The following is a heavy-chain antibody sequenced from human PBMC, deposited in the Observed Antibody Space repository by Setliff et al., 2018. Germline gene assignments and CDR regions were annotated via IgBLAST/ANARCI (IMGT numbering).Heavy chain of an antibody. CDR1: GGSISTYY. Sequence: SETLSLPCTVSGGSISTYYWSWIRQPPGKGLEWIGYIYYSGGTNYNPSLRSRVTISVDTSKNQFSLKVSSVTAADTAVYYCARHENDYGDYDDAFDIWGQGTMVTVSS. CDR2: IYYSGGT. CDR3: ARHENDYGDYDDAFDI. D-gene: IGHD4-17*01. V-gene: IGHV4-59*08. J-gene: IGHJ3*02.